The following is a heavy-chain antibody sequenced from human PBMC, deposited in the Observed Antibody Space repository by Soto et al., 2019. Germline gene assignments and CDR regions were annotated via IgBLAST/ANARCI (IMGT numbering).Heavy chain of an antibody. CDR1: GFTFTSHW. Sequence: PWGSLRLSCAASGFTFTSHWMHWLRQAPGEGLVWVPRVNSDGTKTNYADSMKGRFTISRDNAKNTLYLQMNSPRAEDTGVYYCVREGIGTAGYFEHWGQGTLVTVSS. V-gene: IGHV3-74*01. CDR3: VREGIGTAGYFEH. J-gene: IGHJ4*02. CDR2: VNSDGTKT. D-gene: IGHD6-13*01.